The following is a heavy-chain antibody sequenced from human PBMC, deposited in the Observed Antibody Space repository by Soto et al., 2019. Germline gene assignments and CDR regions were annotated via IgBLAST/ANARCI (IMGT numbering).Heavy chain of an antibody. V-gene: IGHV3-23*01. J-gene: IGHJ4*02. CDR2: ISGSGGST. D-gene: IGHD3-22*01. CDR3: AKEKWAYDSSGYYHDY. Sequence: EVQLLESGGGLVQPGGSLRISCAASGFTFSSYAMSWVRQAPGKGLEWVSAISGSGGSTYYEDSVKGRFTISRDSSKNTLYLQMNSLRAEDTAVYYCAKEKWAYDSSGYYHDYWGQGTLVTVSS. CDR1: GFTFSSYA.